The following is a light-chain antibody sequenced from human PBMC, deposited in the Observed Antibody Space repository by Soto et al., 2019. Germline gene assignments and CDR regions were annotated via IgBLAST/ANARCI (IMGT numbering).Light chain of an antibody. CDR3: ASFRSGTILV. CDR2: EVN. J-gene: IGLJ1*01. V-gene: IGLV2-14*01. Sequence: ALAQPASVSGSPGQSVTISCTGPRSDIGDSNFISWYQHSPGKAPRLLIYEVNNRPSGASKRFSGSKAGNTASLTISGLLDDDEADYFCASFRSGTILVFGSGTKVTVL. CDR1: RSDIGDSNF.